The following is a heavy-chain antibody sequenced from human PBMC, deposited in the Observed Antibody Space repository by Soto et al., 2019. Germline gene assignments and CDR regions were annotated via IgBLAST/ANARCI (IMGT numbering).Heavy chain of an antibody. Sequence: SETLSLTCTVSGGSISNDNYYWSWIRQSPGKGLEWIAYIYYSGSTYYNPSLKSRLTISVDPSKNQFSLKLSSVTAADTAVYHCARTASPAPFYHASADFDRWGQATLLTLSS. CDR3: ARTASPAPFYHASADFDR. CDR1: GGSISNDNYY. CDR2: IYYSGST. V-gene: IGHV4-30-4*01. J-gene: IGHJ5*02. D-gene: IGHD2-8*01.